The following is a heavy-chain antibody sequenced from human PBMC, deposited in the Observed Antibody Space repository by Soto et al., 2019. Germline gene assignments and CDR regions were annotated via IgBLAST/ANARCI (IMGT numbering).Heavy chain of an antibody. J-gene: IGHJ4*02. V-gene: IGHV3-30-3*01. Sequence: GGSLRLSCAASGFTFSSYAMHWVRQAPGKGLEWVAVISYDGSNKYYADSVKGRFTISRDNSKNTLYLQMNSLRAEDTAVYYCAKDFASGAYYYDSSGYYYDDYWGQGTLVTVSS. CDR3: AKDFASGAYYYDSSGYYYDDY. CDR2: ISYDGSNK. CDR1: GFTFSSYA. D-gene: IGHD3-22*01.